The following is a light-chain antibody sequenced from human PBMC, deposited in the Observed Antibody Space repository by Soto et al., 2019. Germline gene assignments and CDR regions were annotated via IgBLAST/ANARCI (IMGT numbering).Light chain of an antibody. CDR3: GTWDSSLSVAV. J-gene: IGLJ7*01. V-gene: IGLV1-51*01. CDR2: DND. CDR1: SSNIGDNY. Sequence: QSELTQPPSVSAAAGQKVTISCSGSSSNIGDNYVSWYQQVPGTAPKLLIYDNDQRSSGTPDRFSAYKSGTSATLGITGLHTGDEADYYCGTWDSSLSVAVFGGGTQLTVL.